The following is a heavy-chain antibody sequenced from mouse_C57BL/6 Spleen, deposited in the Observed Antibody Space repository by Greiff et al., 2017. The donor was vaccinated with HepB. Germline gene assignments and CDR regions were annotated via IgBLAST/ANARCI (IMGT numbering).Heavy chain of an antibody. CDR3: ARYPTGTYYFDY. CDR1: GFTFTDYY. J-gene: IGHJ2*01. V-gene: IGHV7-3*01. Sequence: EVKLMESGGGLVQPGGSLSLSCAASGFTFTDYYMSWVRQPPGKALEWLGFIRNKANGYTTEYSASVKGRFTISRDNSQSILYLQMNALRAEDSATYYCARYPTGTYYFDYWGQGTTLTVSS. CDR2: IRNKANGYTT. D-gene: IGHD4-1*02.